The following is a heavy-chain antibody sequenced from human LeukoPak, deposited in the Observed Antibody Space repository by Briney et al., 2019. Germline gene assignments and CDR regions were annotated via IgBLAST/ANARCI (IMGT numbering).Heavy chain of an antibody. CDR2: ICPGDSDT. Sequence: GESLKISCKSSGYNFPNYCIAWVRQMPGTGLEWMGIICPGDSDTKYSPSFQGQVTMSADRSISTAYLQWSSLRASDTAMYYCARRAYCGGDCTKAYYSYYSMDVWGQGTTVTVSS. D-gene: IGHD2-21*02. CDR1: GYNFPNYC. CDR3: ARRAYCGGDCTKAYYSYYSMDV. V-gene: IGHV5-51*01. J-gene: IGHJ6*02.